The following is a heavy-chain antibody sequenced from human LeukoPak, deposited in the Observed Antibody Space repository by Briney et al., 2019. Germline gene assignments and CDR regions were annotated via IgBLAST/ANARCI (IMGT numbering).Heavy chain of an antibody. Sequence: GGSLRLSCAASGFILSNHWMTWVRQAPGKGLEWVSSISSSSSYIYYADSVKGRFTISRDNAKNSLYLQMNSLRAEDTAVYYCARVTRRYCSSTSCLYDYWGQGTLVTVSS. J-gene: IGHJ4*02. CDR1: GFILSNHW. V-gene: IGHV3-21*01. D-gene: IGHD2-2*01. CDR3: ARVTRRYCSSTSCLYDY. CDR2: ISSSSSYI.